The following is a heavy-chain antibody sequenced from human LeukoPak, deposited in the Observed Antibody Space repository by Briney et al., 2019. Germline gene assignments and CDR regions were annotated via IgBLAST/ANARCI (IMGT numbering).Heavy chain of an antibody. D-gene: IGHD3-22*01. CDR3: AKGSGSSGYFANY. V-gene: IGHV3-23*01. CDR1: GFTFSSYA. CDR2: ISNSGGVT. Sequence: GGSLRLSSATSGFTFSSYAMSWVRQAPGKGLEWVAIISNSGGVTNYADSVKGRFTISRDSSKNTLYLQMNSLRAEDTAFYYCAKGSGSSGYFANYWGQGALVTVSS. J-gene: IGHJ4*02.